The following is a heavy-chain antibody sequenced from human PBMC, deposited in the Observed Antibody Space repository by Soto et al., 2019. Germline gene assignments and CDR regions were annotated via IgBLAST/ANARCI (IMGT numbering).Heavy chain of an antibody. J-gene: IGHJ4*02. CDR1: GYSFKNYA. CDR2: SNEGSGNT. CDR3: ARDDCTISGAVTLDY. D-gene: IGHD3-3*02. Sequence: QVQLVQSGPEVKRPGASVRMSCRTAGYSFKNYAIHWVRQAPGKKLEWMGWSNEGSGNTRYSHKFQGRMSIARDTSATTSYLDLRSLTSEVAAVYFCARDDCTISGAVTLDYCGPGTLVTVSS. V-gene: IGHV1-3*01.